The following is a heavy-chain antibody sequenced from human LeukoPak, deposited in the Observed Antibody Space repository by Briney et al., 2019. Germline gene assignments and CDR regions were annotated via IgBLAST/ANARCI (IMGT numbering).Heavy chain of an antibody. CDR2: IYTSGST. CDR1: GGSISSYY. Sequence: PSETLSLTCTVSGGSISSYYWSWIRQPAGKGLEWIGRIYTSGSTNYNPPLKSRVTMSVDTSKNQFSLKLSSVTAADTAVYYCARGYCSSTSCHNWFDPWGQGTLVTVSS. V-gene: IGHV4-4*07. J-gene: IGHJ5*02. CDR3: ARGYCSSTSCHNWFDP. D-gene: IGHD2-2*01.